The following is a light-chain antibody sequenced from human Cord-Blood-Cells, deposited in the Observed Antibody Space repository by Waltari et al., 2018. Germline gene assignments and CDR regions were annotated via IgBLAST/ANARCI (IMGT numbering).Light chain of an antibody. CDR1: QGISRY. CDR2: AAS. J-gene: IGKJ1*01. CDR3: QQYYSYLRT. V-gene: IGKV1-8*01. Sequence: AIRMTQSPSSLSASTGARVTITGRASQGISRYLAWYQQKPGKAPKLLIYAASTLQSGVPSRFSGSGSGTDFTLTISCLQSEYFATYYCQQYYSYLRTFGQGTKVEIK.